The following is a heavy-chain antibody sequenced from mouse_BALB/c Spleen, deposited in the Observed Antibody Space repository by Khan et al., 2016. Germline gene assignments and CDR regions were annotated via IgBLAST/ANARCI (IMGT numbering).Heavy chain of an antibody. D-gene: IGHD2-4*01. CDR1: GYSITSDYA. Sequence: EVQLQESGPGLVKPSQSLSLTCTVTGYSITSDYAWNWIRQLPGNKLEWMGYISYSGSTSYNPSLKSRISITRDTSKNQFFLQLNSVTTEDTATYYCARSMITTGFAYWGQGTLVTVSA. V-gene: IGHV3-2*02. CDR3: ARSMITTGFAY. J-gene: IGHJ3*01. CDR2: ISYSGST.